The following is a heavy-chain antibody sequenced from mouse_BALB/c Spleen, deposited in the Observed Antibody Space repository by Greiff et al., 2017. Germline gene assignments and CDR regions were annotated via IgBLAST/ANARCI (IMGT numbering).Heavy chain of an antibody. CDR3: AREGITTGYYAMDY. V-gene: IGHV1-9*01. Sequence: VQLQQSGAELMKPGASVKISCKATGYTFSSYWIEWVKQRPGHGLEWIGEILPGSGSTNYNEKFKGKATFTADTSSNTAYMQLSSLTSEDSAVYYCAREGITTGYYAMDYWGQGTSVTVSS. D-gene: IGHD2-4*01. CDR2: ILPGSGST. CDR1: GYTFSSYW. J-gene: IGHJ4*01.